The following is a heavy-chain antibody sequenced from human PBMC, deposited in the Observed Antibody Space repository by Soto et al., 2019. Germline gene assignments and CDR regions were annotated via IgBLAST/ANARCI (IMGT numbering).Heavy chain of an antibody. V-gene: IGHV4-59*08. D-gene: IGHD4-17*01. CDR3: VRQGIDYLHGLVDV. Sequence: QVQLQQSGPRLVKPSETLSLTCTVSSGPDRSHNWGWIRQPPGRGLEWIGYVYYTGDTPYNPSLSGRFTRSADTSPNYISLTLTSVTAAHTAVSYCVRQGIDYLHGLVDVWGPATTVSFSS. J-gene: IGHJ6*02. CDR2: VYYTGDT. CDR1: SGPDRSHN.